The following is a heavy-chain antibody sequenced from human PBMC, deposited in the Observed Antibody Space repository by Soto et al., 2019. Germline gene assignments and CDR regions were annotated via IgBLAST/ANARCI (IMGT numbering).Heavy chain of an antibody. J-gene: IGHJ4*02. CDR3: AHSRGSIAAANPFDY. V-gene: IGHV2-5*02. Sequence: QITLKESGPTLVKPTQTLTLTCTFSGFSLSTSGVGVGWIRQPPGKALEWLALIYWDDDKRYSPSLKSRLTITKDTSKNQLVLTMTNMDPVDTATYYCAHSRGSIAAANPFDYWGQGTLVTVSS. CDR2: IYWDDDK. D-gene: IGHD6-13*01. CDR1: GFSLSTSGVG.